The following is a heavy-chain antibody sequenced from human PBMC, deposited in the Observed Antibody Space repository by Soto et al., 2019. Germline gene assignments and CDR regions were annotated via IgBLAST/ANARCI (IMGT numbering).Heavy chain of an antibody. Sequence: EVQLLESGGGLVQPGGSLRLSCAASGFTFSNYAMTWVRQAPGKGLEWVSTISGGGDGTFYADSVKGRFTISRDNSRNTVYLQMNSLRAEDTAVYYCAKKGLGSLTTYGNSGDCHYAFDIWGQGTMVTVSS. CDR1: GFTFSNYA. V-gene: IGHV3-23*01. CDR2: ISGGGDGT. D-gene: IGHD2-21*02. J-gene: IGHJ3*02. CDR3: AKKGLGSLTTYGNSGDCHYAFDI.